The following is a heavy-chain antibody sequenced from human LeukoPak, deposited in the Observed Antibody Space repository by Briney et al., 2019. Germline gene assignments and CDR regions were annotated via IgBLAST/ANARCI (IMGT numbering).Heavy chain of an antibody. V-gene: IGHV4-59*01. J-gene: IGHJ4*02. CDR2: IYYSGST. CDR3: ARDTAMVTGLDY. CDR1: GGSISSYY. Sequence: PSETLSLTCTVSGGSISSYYWSWIRQPPGKGLEWIGYIYYSGSTNYNPSLKSRVTISVDTSKNQFSLKLSSVTAADTAVYYCARDTAMVTGLDYWGQGTLVTVSS. D-gene: IGHD5-18*01.